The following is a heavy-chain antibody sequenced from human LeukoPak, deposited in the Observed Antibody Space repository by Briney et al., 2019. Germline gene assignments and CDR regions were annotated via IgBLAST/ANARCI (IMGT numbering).Heavy chain of an antibody. CDR1: GGSISSYY. CDR3: ARVSPNLRFDY. CDR2: ICYSGST. D-gene: IGHD1-7*01. Sequence: SSETLSLTCTVSGGSISSYYWSWIRQPPGKGLEWIGYICYSGSTNYNPSLKSRVTISVDTSKNQFSLKLSSVTAADTAVYYCARVSPNLRFDYWGQGTLVTVSS. V-gene: IGHV4-59*01. J-gene: IGHJ4*02.